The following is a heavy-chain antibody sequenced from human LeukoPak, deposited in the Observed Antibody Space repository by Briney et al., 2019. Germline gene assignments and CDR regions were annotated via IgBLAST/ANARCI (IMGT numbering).Heavy chain of an antibody. CDR1: GGSFSGYY. Sequence: SETLSLTCAVYGGSFSGYYWSWIRQPPGKGLEWIGEINHSGSTNYNPSLKSRVTISVDTSKNHFSLKLSSVTAADTAVYYCAGGEGPYDYVWGSYRQHNWFDPWGQGTLVTVSS. CDR3: AGGEGPYDYVWGSYRQHNWFDP. V-gene: IGHV4-34*01. J-gene: IGHJ5*02. D-gene: IGHD3-16*02. CDR2: INHSGST.